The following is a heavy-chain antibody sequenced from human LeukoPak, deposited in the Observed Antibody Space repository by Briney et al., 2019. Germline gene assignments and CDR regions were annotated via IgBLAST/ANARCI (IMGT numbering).Heavy chain of an antibody. CDR2: IIPILGIA. CDR3: ARVNYYDSSGYYFVDY. D-gene: IGHD3-22*01. Sequence: GSSVKVSCKASGGTFSSYAISWVRQAPGQGLEWMGRIIPILGIANYAQKFQGRVTITADKSTSTAYMELRSLRSDDTAVYYCARVNYYDSSGYYFVDYWGQGTLVTVSS. CDR1: GGTFSSYA. V-gene: IGHV1-69*04. J-gene: IGHJ4*02.